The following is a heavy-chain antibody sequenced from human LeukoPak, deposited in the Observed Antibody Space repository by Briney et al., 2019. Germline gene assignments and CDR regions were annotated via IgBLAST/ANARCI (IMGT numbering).Heavy chain of an antibody. CDR1: GGSISSGGYS. D-gene: IGHD1/OR15-1a*01. V-gene: IGHV4-30-2*01. J-gene: IGHJ4*02. Sequence: SETLSLTCAVSGGSISSGGYSWSWIRQPPGKGLEWIGYIYHSGSTYYNPSLKSRVTMSVDRSKNQFSLKLSSVTAADTAVYYCARGGSSTWRTIDYWGQGTLVTVSS. CDR3: ARGGSSTWRTIDY. CDR2: IYHSGST.